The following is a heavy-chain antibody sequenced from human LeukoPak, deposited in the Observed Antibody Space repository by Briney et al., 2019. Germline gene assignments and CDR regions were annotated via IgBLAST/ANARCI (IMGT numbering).Heavy chain of an antibody. J-gene: IGHJ5*02. CDR1: GFTFSSYA. CDR2: ISGSGGTT. CDR3: AKDLSSTVVRQGWFDP. D-gene: IGHD4-23*01. V-gene: IGHV3-23*01. Sequence: GGSLRLSCEASGFTFSSYAMSWVRQAPGRGLEWVSGISGSGGTTYYADSVQGQFTISRDNPKNTLYLQMNSLRAEDTAVYYCAKDLSSTVVRQGWFDPRGQGTLVTVSS.